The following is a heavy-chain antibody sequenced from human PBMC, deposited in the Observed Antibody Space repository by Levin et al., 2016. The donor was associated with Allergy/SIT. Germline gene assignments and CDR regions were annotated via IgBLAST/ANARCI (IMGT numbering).Heavy chain of an antibody. D-gene: IGHD3-16*01. V-gene: IGHV5-10-1*01. CDR3: AKHRRFGEAAVAFDY. CDR1: GYNFPIYW. CDR2: IDPSDSYT. Sequence: GESLKISCKGSGYNFPIYWITWVRQMPGKGLEWMGRIDPSDSYTDYNPSFQGHVTISADKSISTAYLQWSSLKASDTAIYYCAKHRRFGEAAVAFDYWGQGTLVNVSS. J-gene: IGHJ4*02.